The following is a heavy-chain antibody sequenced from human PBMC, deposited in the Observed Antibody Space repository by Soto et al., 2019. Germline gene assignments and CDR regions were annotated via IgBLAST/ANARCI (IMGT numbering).Heavy chain of an antibody. CDR1: GGSISSYY. CDR3: ARAVEYCSSTSCYREDY. D-gene: IGHD2-2*02. CDR2: IYYSGST. Sequence: SETLSLTCTVSGGSISSYYWSWIRQPPGKGLEWIGYIYYSGSTNYNPSLKSRATISVDTSKNQFSLKLSSVTAADTAVYYCARAVEYCSSTSCYREDYWGQGTLVTVSS. J-gene: IGHJ4*02. V-gene: IGHV4-59*01.